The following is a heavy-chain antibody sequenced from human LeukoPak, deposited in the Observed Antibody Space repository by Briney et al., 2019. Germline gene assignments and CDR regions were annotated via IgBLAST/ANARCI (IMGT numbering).Heavy chain of an antibody. CDR3: AKNYYDSTQNYYYYGMDV. CDR2: ISSSSSYI. CDR1: GFTFSSYS. V-gene: IGHV3-21*01. Sequence: LGGSLRLSCAASGFTFSSYSMNWVRQAPGKGLEWVSSISSSSSYIYYADSVKSRFTISRDNAKNSLYLQMNSLRAEDTAVYYCAKNYYDSTQNYYYYGMDVWGQGTTVTVSS. J-gene: IGHJ6*02. D-gene: IGHD3-22*01.